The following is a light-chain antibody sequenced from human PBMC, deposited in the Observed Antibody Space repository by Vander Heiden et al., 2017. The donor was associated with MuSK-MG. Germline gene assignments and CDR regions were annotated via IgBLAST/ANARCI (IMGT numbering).Light chain of an antibody. Sequence: QSVLTPPASLSGAPGQTLTISCTWSSSNIGAGYDVHWYQQLPGTAPKLLIYGNSNRPSGVPDRFSGSKSGTSASLAITGLQAEDEADYYCQSYDSSLSGNVVFGGGTKLTVL. V-gene: IGLV1-40*01. CDR2: GNS. CDR1: SSNIGAGYD. J-gene: IGLJ2*01. CDR3: QSYDSSLSGNVV.